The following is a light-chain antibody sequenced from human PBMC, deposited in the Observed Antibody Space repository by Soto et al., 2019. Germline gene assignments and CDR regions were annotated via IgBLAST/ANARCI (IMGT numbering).Light chain of an antibody. CDR2: GAS. V-gene: IGKV3-15*01. J-gene: IGKJ1*01. CDR3: QQYNNWPRT. CDR1: QSVSSN. Sequence: EIVLTQSPATLSLSPGERATLSCRARQSVSSNFAWYQQKPGQAPRLLIYGASTRATGIPARFSGSGSGTEFTLTISSLQSEDFAVYYCQQYNNWPRTFGQGTKVDI.